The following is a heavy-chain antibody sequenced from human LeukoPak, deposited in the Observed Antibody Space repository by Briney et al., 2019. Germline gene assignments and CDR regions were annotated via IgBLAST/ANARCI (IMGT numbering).Heavy chain of an antibody. J-gene: IGHJ4*02. CDR2: TYYSGTT. CDR1: GGSCSGYY. V-gene: IGHV4-59*08. Sequence: TSVTLSLTCAGDGGSCSGYYWSWIPQRPGLGREWISYTYYSGTTYYNPSLKSRVIIAVDMSRSAFFLLLSSVAAEDTALYYCARHGPLYDIWSAQFYFDYWGQGTLVAVSS. D-gene: IGHD3-3*01. CDR3: ARHGPLYDIWSAQFYFDY.